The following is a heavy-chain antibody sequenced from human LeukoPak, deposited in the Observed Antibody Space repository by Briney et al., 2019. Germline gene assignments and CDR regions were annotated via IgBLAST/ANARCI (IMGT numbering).Heavy chain of an antibody. V-gene: IGHV4-61*02. CDR1: GASISSGSNS. CDR3: ARHNRGSTSPKYYYYYMDV. J-gene: IGHJ6*03. CDR2: INTSGTT. Sequence: PSETLSLTCTVSGASISSGSNSWGWIRQPAGKGLEWIGRINTSGTTNYNPSLKSRVTMSIDTSKNQFSLKLSSVTAADTAVYYCARHNRGSTSPKYYYYYMDVWGKGTTVTISS. D-gene: IGHD2-2*01.